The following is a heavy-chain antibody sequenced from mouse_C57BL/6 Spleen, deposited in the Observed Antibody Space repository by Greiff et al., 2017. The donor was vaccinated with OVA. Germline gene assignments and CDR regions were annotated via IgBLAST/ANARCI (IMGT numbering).Heavy chain of an antibody. CDR1: GYTFTSYT. Sequence: VKLMESGAELARPGASVKMSCKASGYTFTSYTMHWVKQRPGQGLEWIGYINPSSGYTKYNQKFKDKATLTADKSSSTAYMQLSSLTSEDSAVYYCAREGLRSFAYWGQGTLVTVSA. D-gene: IGHD1-1*01. J-gene: IGHJ3*01. V-gene: IGHV1-4*01. CDR2: INPSSGYT. CDR3: AREGLRSFAY.